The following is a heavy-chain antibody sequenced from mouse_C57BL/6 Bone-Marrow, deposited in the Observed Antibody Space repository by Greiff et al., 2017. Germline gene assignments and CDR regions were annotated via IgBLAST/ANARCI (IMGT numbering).Heavy chain of an antibody. CDR1: GYAFSSYW. V-gene: IGHV1-80*01. Sequence: QVQLQQSGAELVKPGASVTISCKASGYAFSSYWMNWVKQRPGKGLEWIGQIYPGDGDTNYNGKFKGKATLTADKSSSTAYMQLSSLTSEDSAVYFCARWGYYYGSSEDYWGQGTSVTVSS. D-gene: IGHD1-1*01. CDR3: ARWGYYYGSSEDY. CDR2: IYPGDGDT. J-gene: IGHJ4*01.